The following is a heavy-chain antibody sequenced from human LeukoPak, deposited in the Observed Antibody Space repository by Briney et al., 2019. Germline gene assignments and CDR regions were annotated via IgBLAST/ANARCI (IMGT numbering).Heavy chain of an antibody. D-gene: IGHD3-22*01. CDR2: INPSGGST. V-gene: IGHV1-46*01. CDR3: ARDPPYYYDSSGPHYYFDY. Sequence: VASVKVSCKASGYTFTSYYMHWVRQAPGQGLEWMGIINPSGGSTSYAQKFQGRVTMTRDTSTSTVYMELSSLRSEDTAVYYCARDPPYYYDSSGPHYYFDYWGQGTLVTVSS. J-gene: IGHJ4*02. CDR1: GYTFTSYY.